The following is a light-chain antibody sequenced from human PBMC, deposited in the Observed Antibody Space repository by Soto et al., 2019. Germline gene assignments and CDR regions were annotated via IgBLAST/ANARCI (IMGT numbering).Light chain of an antibody. V-gene: IGKV1-17*03. CDR1: QGISNY. CDR2: KAS. CDR3: QQYKTHWT. J-gene: IGKJ1*01. Sequence: DIQMTQSPSAMSASVGDRVTITCRASQGISNYLDWFQQKPGKVPKILISKASNLEKGVPSRFSGSGSETEFTLTISSVQPEDSATYYCQQYKTHWTFGPGTRVEIK.